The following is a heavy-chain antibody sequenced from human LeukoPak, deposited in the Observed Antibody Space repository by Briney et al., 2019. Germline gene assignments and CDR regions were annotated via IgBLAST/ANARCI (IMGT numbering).Heavy chain of an antibody. CDR3: ARRSYGTDYFDY. Sequence: PSETLSLTCSVSGGSISSYYWSWIRQPPGKGLECIGYIHYSGSTNYNPSLKSRVTISVDTSENQFSLKLSSVTAADTAVYYCARRSYGTDYFDYWGQGTLVTVSS. D-gene: IGHD5-18*01. V-gene: IGHV4-59*08. CDR1: GGSISSYY. CDR2: IHYSGST. J-gene: IGHJ4*02.